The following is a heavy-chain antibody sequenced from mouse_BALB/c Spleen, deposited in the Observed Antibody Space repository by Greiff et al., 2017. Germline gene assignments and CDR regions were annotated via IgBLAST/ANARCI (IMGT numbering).Heavy chain of an antibody. J-gene: IGHJ4*01. CDR2: ILPGSGST. V-gene: IGHV1-9*01. CDR3: ARRYRYFYAMDY. CDR1: GYTFSSYW. D-gene: IGHD2-14*01. Sequence: QVQLKQSGAELMKPGASVKISCKATGYTFSSYWIEWVKQRPGHGLEWIGEILPGSGSTNYNEKFKGKATFTADTSSNTAYMQLSSLTSEDSAVYYCARRYRYFYAMDYWGQGTSVTVSS.